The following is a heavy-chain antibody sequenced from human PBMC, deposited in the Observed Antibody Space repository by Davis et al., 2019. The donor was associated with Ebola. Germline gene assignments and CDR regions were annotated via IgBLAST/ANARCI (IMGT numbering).Heavy chain of an antibody. J-gene: IGHJ3*02. Sequence: PSETLSLTCAVSGGSISSGGYSWSWIRQPPGKGLEWIGYIYHSGSTYYNPSLKSRVTISVDRSKNQFSLKLSSVTAADTAVYYCARAASLNYYDSSGYPGGDAFDIWGQGTMVTVSS. CDR2: IYHSGST. CDR1: GGSISSGGYS. CDR3: ARAASLNYYDSSGYPGGDAFDI. D-gene: IGHD3-22*01. V-gene: IGHV4-30-2*01.